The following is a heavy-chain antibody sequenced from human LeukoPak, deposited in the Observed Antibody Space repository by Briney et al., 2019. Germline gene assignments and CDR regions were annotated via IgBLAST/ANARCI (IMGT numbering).Heavy chain of an antibody. CDR1: GFTFSSYG. D-gene: IGHD2-2*01. CDR2: ISYDGSNK. Sequence: GGSLRLSCAASGFTFSSYGMHWVRQAPGKGLEWVAVISYDGSNKYYADSVKGLFTISRDNSKNTLYLQMNSLRAEDTAVYYCAKDRGYCSSTSCWGFDPWGQGTLVTVSS. CDR3: AKDRGYCSSTSCWGFDP. V-gene: IGHV3-30*18. J-gene: IGHJ5*02.